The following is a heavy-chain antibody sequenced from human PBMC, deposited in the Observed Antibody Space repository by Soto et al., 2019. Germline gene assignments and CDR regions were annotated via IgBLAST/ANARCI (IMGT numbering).Heavy chain of an antibody. D-gene: IGHD3-22*01. J-gene: IGHJ4*02. CDR1: GYTFTSYY. CDR2: INPSGGST. V-gene: IGHV1-46*01. CDR3: ARVPHYYDSSGYIDY. Sequence: ASVKVSCKASGYTFTSYYMHWVRQAPGQGLEWMGIINPSGGSTSYAQKFQGRVTMTRDTSTSTVYMKLSSLRSEDTAVYYCARVPHYYDSSGYIDYWGQGTLVTVSS.